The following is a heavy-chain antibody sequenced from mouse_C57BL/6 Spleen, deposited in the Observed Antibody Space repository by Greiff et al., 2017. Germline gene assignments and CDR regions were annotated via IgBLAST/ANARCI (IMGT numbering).Heavy chain of an antibody. CDR2: IDPSDSET. V-gene: IGHV1-52*01. D-gene: IGHD2-1*01. CDR3: ARDYYGNPYYAMDY. J-gene: IGHJ4*01. CDR1: GYTFTSYW. Sequence: QVQLKQPGAELVRPGSSVKLSCKASGYTFTSYWMHWVKQRPIQGLEWIGNIDPSDSETHYNQKFKDKATLTVDTSSSTAYMQLSSLTSEDSAVYYCARDYYGNPYYAMDYWGQGTSVTVSS.